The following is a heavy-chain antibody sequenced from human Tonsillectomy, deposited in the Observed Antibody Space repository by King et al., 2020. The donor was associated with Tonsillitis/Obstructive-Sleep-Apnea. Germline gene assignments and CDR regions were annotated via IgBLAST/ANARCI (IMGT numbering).Heavy chain of an antibody. V-gene: IGHV1-24*01. Sequence: QLVQSGAEVKKPGASVKVSCKVSGYTLTESSMHWVRQAPGKGLEWMGGSDPKDGETIYAQKFQGRVTMTGDTSTDTAYMELNSLRSEDTAVYYCATVLSSSSSGYYYYYMAVWGKGTTVTVSS. J-gene: IGHJ6*03. CDR3: ATVLSSSSSGYYYYYMAV. CDR1: GYTLTESS. D-gene: IGHD6-6*01. CDR2: SDPKDGET.